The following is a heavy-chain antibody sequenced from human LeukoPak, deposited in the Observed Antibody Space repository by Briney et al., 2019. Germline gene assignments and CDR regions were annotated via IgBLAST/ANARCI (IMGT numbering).Heavy chain of an antibody. CDR1: GYSISSGYY. D-gene: IGHD3-10*01. J-gene: IGHJ3*02. V-gene: IGHV4-38-2*02. CDR3: ARDTQLLWFGELLWRAFDI. Sequence: SETLSLTCTVSGYSISSGYYWGWIRQPPGKGLEWIGSIYHSGSTYYNPSLKSRVTISVDTSKNQFSLKLSSVTAADTAVYYCARDTQLLWFGELLWRAFDIWGQGTMVTVSS. CDR2: IYHSGST.